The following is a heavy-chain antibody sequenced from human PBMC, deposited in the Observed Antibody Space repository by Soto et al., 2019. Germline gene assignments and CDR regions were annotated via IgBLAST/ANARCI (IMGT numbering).Heavy chain of an antibody. D-gene: IGHD3-3*01. J-gene: IGHJ5*02. CDR2: FDTEDGET. CDR3: ATRPVLRFLEWLLPNWFDP. CDR1: RFTLTELS. V-gene: IGHV1-24*01. Sequence: GASVTVASKVSRFTLTELSMHGVRQAPGKWLEWIGGFDTEDGETVYAQKFQGRVTMTEDTSTDTAYMELCSLRSEDTAVYYCATRPVLRFLEWLLPNWFDPWGQGTLVTVSS.